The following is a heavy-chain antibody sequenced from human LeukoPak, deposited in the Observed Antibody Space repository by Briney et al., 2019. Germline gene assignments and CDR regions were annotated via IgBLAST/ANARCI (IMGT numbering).Heavy chain of an antibody. CDR1: GDSFTTYW. D-gene: IGHD6-19*01. CDR2: IYPGDSNT. Sequence: GESLQISFQGSGDSFTTYWIVWVRQMPGKGLEWMGIIYPGDSNTRYSPSFQGQVTISADKSISTAYLQWSSLKASDTAMYYCARLLEQWPIDYWGQGTLVTVSS. J-gene: IGHJ4*02. CDR3: ARLLEQWPIDY. V-gene: IGHV5-51*01.